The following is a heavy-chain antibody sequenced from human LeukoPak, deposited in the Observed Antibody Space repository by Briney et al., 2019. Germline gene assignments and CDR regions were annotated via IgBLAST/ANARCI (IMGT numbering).Heavy chain of an antibody. CDR2: INPNSGGT. D-gene: IGHD1-26*01. J-gene: IGHJ4*02. Sequence: ASVKVSCKASGYTFTGYYMHWVRQAPGQGLEWMGWINPNSGGTNYAQKFQGRVTMTRDTSISTAYMELSRLRSDDTAVYYCARDSAGGSYYGLDYWGQGTLVTVSS. CDR3: ARDSAGGSYYGLDY. CDR1: GYTFTGYY. V-gene: IGHV1-2*02.